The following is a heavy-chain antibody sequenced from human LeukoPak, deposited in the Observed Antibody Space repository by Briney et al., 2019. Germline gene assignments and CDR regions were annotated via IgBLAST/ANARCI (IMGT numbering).Heavy chain of an antibody. CDR2: IYYSGST. CDR1: GGSISSSSYY. J-gene: IGHJ4*02. Sequence: PSETLSLTCTVSGGSISSSSYYWGWIRQPPGKGLEWIGSIYYSGSTYYNPSLKSRVTITVDTSKNQLSLKLSSVTAAATAVYYCRLGMVAAREHDYWGQGTLVTVSS. CDR3: RLGMVAAREHDY. D-gene: IGHD5-12*01. V-gene: IGHV4-39*01.